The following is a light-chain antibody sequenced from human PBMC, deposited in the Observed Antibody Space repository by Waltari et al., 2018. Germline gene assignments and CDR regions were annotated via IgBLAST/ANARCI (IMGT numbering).Light chain of an antibody. V-gene: IGLV2-14*01. CDR1: SSDVGAYNY. CDR3: SAYRGSSALV. CDR2: EVS. J-gene: IGLJ1*01. Sequence: QSALTQPASVSGSPAQSITISCTGTSSDVGAYNYVSWFQQHPGKAPKLLIYEVSNRPSGVSSRFSGSRSGNTASLTISGLLAEDEADYYCSAYRGSSALVFGTGTKVTVL.